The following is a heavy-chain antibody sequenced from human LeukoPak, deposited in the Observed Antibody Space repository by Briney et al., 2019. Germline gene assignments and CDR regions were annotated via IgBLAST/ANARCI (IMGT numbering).Heavy chain of an antibody. CDR1: GGSISSYY. V-gene: IGHV4-59*08. J-gene: IGHJ4*02. CDR2: IYYSGST. D-gene: IGHD3-10*01. Sequence: SETLSLTCTVSGGSISSYYWSWIRQPPGKELEWIGYIYYSGSTNYNPSLKSRVTISVDTSKNQFSLKLSSVTAADTAVYYCARHARGVIDYWGQGTLVTVSS. CDR3: ARHARGVIDY.